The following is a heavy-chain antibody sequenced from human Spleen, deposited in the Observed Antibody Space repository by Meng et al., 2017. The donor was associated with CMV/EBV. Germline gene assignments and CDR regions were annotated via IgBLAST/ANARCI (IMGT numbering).Heavy chain of an antibody. V-gene: IGHV3-21*01. Sequence: GESLKISCAASGFTFSSYSMNWVRQAPGKGLEWVSSISSSSSYTYYADSVKGRFTISRDNAKNSLYLQMNSLRAEETAVYYCVRDTGAKVTTCFLRESHYYYYYGMDVWGQGTTVTVSS. J-gene: IGHJ6*02. CDR2: ISSSSSYT. CDR3: VRDTGAKVTTCFLRESHYYYYYGMDV. D-gene: IGHD4-11*01. CDR1: GFTFSSYS.